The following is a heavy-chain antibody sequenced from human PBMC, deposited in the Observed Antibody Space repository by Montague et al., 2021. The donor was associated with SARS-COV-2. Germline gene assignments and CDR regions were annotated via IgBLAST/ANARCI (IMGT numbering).Heavy chain of an antibody. CDR3: ARGISGPDYFDY. D-gene: IGHD2-15*01. V-gene: IGHV4-59*01. J-gene: IGHJ4*02. CDR2: IYYSGST. Sequence: SETLSLTCTVSGGSISSNYWNWIRQPPGRGLEWIGYIYYSGSTNYNPSLESRVTISAETSKNHFSLKLRSVTAADTAVYYCARGISGPDYFDYWGQGTLVTVSS. CDR1: GGSISSNY.